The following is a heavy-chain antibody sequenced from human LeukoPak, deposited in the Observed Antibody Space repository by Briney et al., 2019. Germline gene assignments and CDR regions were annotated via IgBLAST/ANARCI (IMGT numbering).Heavy chain of an antibody. CDR2: INHSGST. CDR3: ARRVSFDY. Sequence: PSETLSLTCAVYGGSFSGYYWSWIRQPPGKGLECIGEINHSGSTNYNPSLKSRVTISVDTSKNQFSLKLSSVTAADTAVYYCARRVSFDYWGQGTLVTVSS. J-gene: IGHJ4*02. D-gene: IGHD2-21*01. V-gene: IGHV4-34*01. CDR1: GGSFSGYY.